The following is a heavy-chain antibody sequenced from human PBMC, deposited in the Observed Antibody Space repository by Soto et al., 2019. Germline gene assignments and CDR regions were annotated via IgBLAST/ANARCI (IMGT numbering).Heavy chain of an antibody. V-gene: IGHV3-30*18. Sequence: GESLRLSCAASGFLFSDYAMHWVRQAPGKGLEWVGVIGWNGINKYTADSVKGRFTISRDNSKNTLHLQMNSLRAEDTAVYYCAKAYHSGSGAFSNIGGVDVWGQGT. CDR3: AKAYHSGSGAFSNIGGVDV. J-gene: IGHJ6*02. CDR1: GFLFSDYA. CDR2: IGWNGINK. D-gene: IGHD3-10*01.